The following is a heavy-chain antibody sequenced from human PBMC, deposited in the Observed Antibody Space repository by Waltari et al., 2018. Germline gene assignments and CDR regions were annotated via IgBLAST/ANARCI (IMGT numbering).Heavy chain of an antibody. Sequence: VQLVQSGAGVKKPGAQWKISRKTSEYTLTSSYIHWLRQAPGQGLEWMGIINPSGGSTIYAQKFQGRVTMTRDTSTSTVYMELSSLRSEDTAVYYCALDTGALWMDVWGQGTTVTVSS. V-gene: IGHV1-46*01. CDR3: ALDTGALWMDV. CDR2: INPSGGST. D-gene: IGHD2-21*01. CDR1: EYTLTSSY. J-gene: IGHJ6*02.